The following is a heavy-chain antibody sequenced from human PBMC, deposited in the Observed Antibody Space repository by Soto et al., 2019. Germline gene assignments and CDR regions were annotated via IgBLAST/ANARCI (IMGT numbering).Heavy chain of an antibody. J-gene: IGHJ4*02. CDR1: GFTFISSG. Sequence: HPGGSLRLTYEATGFTFISSGMHWVRQAPGKGLEWVAVISYDGSNKYYADSVKGRFTISRDNSKNTLYLQMNSLRAEDTAVYCCAKDRRVAVDYWGQGT. V-gene: IGHV3-30*18. CDR3: AKDRRVAVDY. D-gene: IGHD2-15*01. CDR2: ISYDGSNK.